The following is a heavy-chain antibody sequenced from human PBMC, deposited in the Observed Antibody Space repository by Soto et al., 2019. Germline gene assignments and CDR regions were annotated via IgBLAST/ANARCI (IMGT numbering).Heavy chain of an antibody. J-gene: IGHJ6*02. V-gene: IGHV3-23*01. Sequence: GGSLRLSCAASGFTFSSYAMSWVRQAPGKGLEWVSAISGSGGSTYYADSVKGRFTISRDNSKNTLYLQMNSLRAEDTAVYYCATNLPSIVVVPAAMRGAYYYYGMDVWGQGTTVTVSS. CDR2: ISGSGGST. CDR1: GFTFSSYA. CDR3: ATNLPSIVVVPAAMRGAYYYYGMDV. D-gene: IGHD2-2*01.